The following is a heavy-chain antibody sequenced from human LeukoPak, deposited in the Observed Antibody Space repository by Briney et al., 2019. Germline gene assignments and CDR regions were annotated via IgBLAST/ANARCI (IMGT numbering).Heavy chain of an antibody. Sequence: GGSLRLSXAASGFTFXXXXXXXVRQAPGXXXEWVSYISIXGKTIXXXXSXXGXXXISRDNAKNSVYPQMNSLRVEDTAIYYCASLWELIGSWGQGTLVTVSS. D-gene: IGHD1-26*01. CDR3: ASLWELIGS. J-gene: IGHJ4*02. CDR2: ISIXGKTI. CDR1: GFTFXXXX. V-gene: IGHV3-48*03.